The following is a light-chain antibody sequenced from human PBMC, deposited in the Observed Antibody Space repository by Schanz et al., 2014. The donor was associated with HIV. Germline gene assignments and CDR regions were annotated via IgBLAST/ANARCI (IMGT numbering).Light chain of an antibody. CDR3: STYTTSKTWV. CDR1: SMAFSSSNF. J-gene: IGLJ3*02. Sequence: QSALTQPPSVSGSPGQSITISCTGASMAFSSSNFVSWYQQHPGEAPRLIIYDVTSRPSGVSARFSGSKTGETASLTISGLQSEDEAEYYCSTYTTSKTWVFGGGTKLTVL. CDR2: DVT. V-gene: IGLV2-14*03.